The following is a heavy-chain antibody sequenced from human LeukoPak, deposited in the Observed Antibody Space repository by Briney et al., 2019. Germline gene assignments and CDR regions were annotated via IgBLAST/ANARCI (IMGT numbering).Heavy chain of an antibody. CDR3: ARDQTYSGSGIYTYFGY. CDR1: GGSISSYY. Sequence: SETLSLTCTVSGGSISSYYWSWIRQPPGKGLEWIGYIYYSGSTDYNPSLKSRVTISVDTSKNQFSLKLSSVTAADTAVYYCARDQTYSGSGIYTYFGYWGQGILVTVSS. CDR2: IYYSGST. V-gene: IGHV4-59*12. D-gene: IGHD3-10*01. J-gene: IGHJ4*02.